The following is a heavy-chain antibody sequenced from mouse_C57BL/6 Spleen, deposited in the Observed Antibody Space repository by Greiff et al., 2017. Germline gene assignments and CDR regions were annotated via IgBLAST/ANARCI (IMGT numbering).Heavy chain of an antibody. Sequence: QVQLKQSGAELARPGASVKLSCKASGYTFTSYGISWVKQRTGQGLEWIGEIYPRSGHTYYNEKFKGKATLTANKSSSTAYIELRSLTSVDSAVYFCAETGTEFAYWGQGTLVTVSA. D-gene: IGHD4-1*01. CDR1: GYTFTSYG. CDR2: IYPRSGHT. J-gene: IGHJ3*01. V-gene: IGHV1-81*01. CDR3: AETGTEFAY.